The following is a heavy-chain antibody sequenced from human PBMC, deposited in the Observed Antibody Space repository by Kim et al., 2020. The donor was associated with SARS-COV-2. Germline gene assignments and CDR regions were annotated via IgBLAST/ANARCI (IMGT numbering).Heavy chain of an antibody. J-gene: IGHJ4*02. CDR3: ARASGVARGYFDY. CDR2: INHSGST. D-gene: IGHD3-10*01. V-gene: IGHV4-34*01. Sequence: SETLSLTCAVYGGSFSGYYWSWIRQPPGKGLEWIGEINHSGSTNYNPSLKSRVTISVDTSKNQFSLKLSSVTAADTAVYYCARASGVARGYFDYWGQGTLVTVSS. CDR1: GGSFSGYY.